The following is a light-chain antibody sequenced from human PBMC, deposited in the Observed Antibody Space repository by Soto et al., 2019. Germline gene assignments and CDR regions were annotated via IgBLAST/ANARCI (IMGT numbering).Light chain of an antibody. V-gene: IGLV1-47*01. CDR2: KNN. CDR1: TSNIGSNY. J-gene: IGLJ3*02. CDR3: AAWDDSLSGQV. Sequence: QSVLTQPPSASATPGQRVTISCSGSTSNIGSNYVYWYQQLPGTAPKLLIYKNNQRPSGVPDRFSGSKSGTSASLAISGLRSGDEADYYCAAWDDSLSGQVFGGGTKLTVL.